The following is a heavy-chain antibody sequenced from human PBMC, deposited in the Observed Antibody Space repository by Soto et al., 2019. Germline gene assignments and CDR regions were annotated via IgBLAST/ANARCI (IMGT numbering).Heavy chain of an antibody. CDR2: VYYSGST. CDR1: GGSISSSTYY. J-gene: IGHJ4*02. CDR3: ARHQYYYDSSGYTLDY. D-gene: IGHD3-22*01. Sequence: SETLSLTCTVSGGSISSSTYYWGWIRQPPGKRLKWIGSVYYSGSTYYNPSLKSRVTISVDTSNNQFSLKLNSVTAADTAVYYCARHQYYYDSSGYTLDYWGQGTLVTVSS. V-gene: IGHV4-39*01.